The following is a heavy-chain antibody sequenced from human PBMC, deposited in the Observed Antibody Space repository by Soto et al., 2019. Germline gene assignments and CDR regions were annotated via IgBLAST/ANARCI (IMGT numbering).Heavy chain of an antibody. J-gene: IGHJ6*02. D-gene: IGHD6-13*01. Sequence: QVQLQESGPGLVKPSETLSLTCTVSGVSISSYYWSWVRQPPGKRLEWIGYIYYSGSTNYNPSLKSRVTISVDTSKNPFSLKLSHVTAADTAVYYCASSNIAAAGFYYYGMDVWGRGTTVTVSS. CDR1: GVSISSYY. CDR3: ASSNIAAAGFYYYGMDV. V-gene: IGHV4-59*01. CDR2: IYYSGST.